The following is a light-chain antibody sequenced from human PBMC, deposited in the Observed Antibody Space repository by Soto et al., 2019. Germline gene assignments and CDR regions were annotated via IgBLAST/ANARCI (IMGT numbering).Light chain of an antibody. V-gene: IGLV2-14*01. CDR3: CSYAGSSTFVV. Sequence: QSVLTQPASVSGSPGQSITISCTGTSSDVGGYNYVSWYQQQAGKAPKLIIHEVSNRPSGVSNRFSGSKSGNTASLTISGLQAEDEADYYCCSYAGSSTFVVFGGGTKLTVL. CDR2: EVS. CDR1: SSDVGGYNY. J-gene: IGLJ2*01.